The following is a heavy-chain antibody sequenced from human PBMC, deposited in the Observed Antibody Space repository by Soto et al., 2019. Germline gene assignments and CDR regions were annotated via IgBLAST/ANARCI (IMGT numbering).Heavy chain of an antibody. CDR2: IYSGGST. CDR3: ARHGYNYGGGYFDY. V-gene: IGHV3-66*04. Sequence: EVQLVESGGGLVQPGGSLRLSCAASGVTVSSNYMSWVRQAPGNGLEWVSVIYSGGSTYYADSLKGRFTISRDNSKNTLYLQMNSLRAENTAVYYCARHGYNYGGGYFDYWGQGTLVTVSS. D-gene: IGHD5-18*01. CDR1: GVTVSSNY. J-gene: IGHJ4*02.